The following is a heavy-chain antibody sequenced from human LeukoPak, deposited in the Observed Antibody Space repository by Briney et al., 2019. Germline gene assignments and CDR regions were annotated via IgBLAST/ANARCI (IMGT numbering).Heavy chain of an antibody. CDR1: GFTVSSSY. Sequence: PGGSLRLSCEASGFTVSSSYMSWVRQAPGKGLEWIGNIYHSGNTYYNPSLKSRVRMSVDTSENQFSLKLSSVTAADTAVYYCAGTYSLYDAFDIWGQGTMVTVSS. V-gene: IGHV4-59*04. CDR3: AGTYSLYDAFDI. CDR2: IYHSGNT. D-gene: IGHD1-26*01. J-gene: IGHJ3*02.